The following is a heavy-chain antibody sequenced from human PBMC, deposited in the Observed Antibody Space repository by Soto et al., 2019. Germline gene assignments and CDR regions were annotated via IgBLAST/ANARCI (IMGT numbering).Heavy chain of an antibody. CDR1: GFTFNRYY. CDR3: AKTLSGXXXXXSRFDF. D-gene: IGHD2-15*01. J-gene: IGHJ4*01. CDR2: INPGLGTT. V-gene: IGHV1-46*02. Sequence: GASVKVSCKASGFTFNRYYLPWVRQAPGQGLEWLGLINPGLGTTTYAQKFRGRLTLTRDTATSTVYMELSTLASEDTAXYYXAKTLSGXXXXXSRFDFWXXGTRVXXSX.